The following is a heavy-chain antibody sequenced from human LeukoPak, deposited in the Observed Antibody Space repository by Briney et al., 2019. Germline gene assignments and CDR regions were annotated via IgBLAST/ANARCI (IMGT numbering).Heavy chain of an antibody. CDR3: AKAGCSSTSCYPHYFDY. CDR1: GFTVSSNY. Sequence: GGSLRLSCAVSGFTVSSNYMSWVRQAPGKGLEWVSVIYSDGSTYSADSADSVKGRFTVYRDNSKNTLYLQMNSLRAEDTAVYYCAKAGCSSTSCYPHYFDYWGQGTLVTVSS. D-gene: IGHD2-2*01. CDR2: IYSDGST. V-gene: IGHV3-53*05. J-gene: IGHJ4*02.